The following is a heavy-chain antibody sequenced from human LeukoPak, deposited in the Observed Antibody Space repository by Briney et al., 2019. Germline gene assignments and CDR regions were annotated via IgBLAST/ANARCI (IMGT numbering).Heavy chain of an antibody. Sequence: SVKVSCKASGGTFSSYAISWVRQAPGQGLEWMGRIIPILGIANYAQKFQGRVTITADKSTSTAYMELSSLRSEDTAVYYCARAVYYDSSGYPFDYWGQGTLVTVSS. CDR3: ARAVYYDSSGYPFDY. J-gene: IGHJ4*02. CDR1: GGTFSSYA. CDR2: IIPILGIA. V-gene: IGHV1-69*04. D-gene: IGHD3-22*01.